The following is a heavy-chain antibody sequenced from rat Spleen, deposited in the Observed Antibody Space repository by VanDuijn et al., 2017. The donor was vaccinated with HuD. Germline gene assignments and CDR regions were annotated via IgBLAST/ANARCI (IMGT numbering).Heavy chain of an antibody. D-gene: IGHD1-4*01. V-gene: IGHV2-47*01. J-gene: IGHJ2*01. CDR3: ASGILDF. CDR1: GLSLTSNS. Sequence: VQLKESGPGLVQPSQTLSLTCTVSGLSLTSNSVSWIRQPPGKGLEWMGVIWNNGGTDYNSAIKSRLSISRDTSKSQVLVKMNSLQTEDTSRGGCASGILDFWGQGVMVTVSS. CDR2: IWNNGGT.